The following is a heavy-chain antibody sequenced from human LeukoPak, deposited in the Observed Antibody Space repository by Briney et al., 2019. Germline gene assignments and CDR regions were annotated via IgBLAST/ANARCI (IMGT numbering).Heavy chain of an antibody. Sequence: ASVKVSCKDSGYTFTNYGISWVRQAPGQGLEWMGRIDPADGEVIYAEAFQGRHTMSADASIDTAYLDLSSLTYVDTAVYYCATEPFLGAYYFDSWGQGTLVTVSS. D-gene: IGHD3-16*01. V-gene: IGHV1-69-2*01. CDR1: GYTFTNYG. J-gene: IGHJ4*02. CDR2: IDPADGEV. CDR3: ATEPFLGAYYFDS.